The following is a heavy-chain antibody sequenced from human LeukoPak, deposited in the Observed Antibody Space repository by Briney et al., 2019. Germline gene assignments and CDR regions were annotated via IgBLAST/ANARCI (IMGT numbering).Heavy chain of an antibody. J-gene: IGHJ4*02. V-gene: IGHV3-23*01. CDR1: GFTFSSYA. Sequence: GGSLRLSCAASGFTFSSYAMSWVRQAPGKGLEWVSAISGSGGSTYYADSVKGRFTISRDNSKNTLYLQMNGLRAEDTAVYYCAKLGQHYYDSSGYYYFDYWGQGTLVTVSS. CDR3: AKLGQHYYDSSGYYYFDY. CDR2: ISGSGGST. D-gene: IGHD3-22*01.